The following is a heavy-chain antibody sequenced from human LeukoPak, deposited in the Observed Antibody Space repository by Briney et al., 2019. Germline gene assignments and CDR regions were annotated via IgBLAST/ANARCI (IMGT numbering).Heavy chain of an antibody. D-gene: IGHD3-22*01. CDR3: ASHLTNYYDSPFDP. Sequence: SETLSLTCTDSGGSISSYYWGWIRQPPGKGLEWIGHIYYSGSTNYNPSLKSRVTISVDTSKNQFSLKLSSVTAADTAVYYCASHLTNYYDSPFDPWGQGTLVTVSS. CDR2: IYYSGST. V-gene: IGHV4-59*01. J-gene: IGHJ5*02. CDR1: GGSISSYY.